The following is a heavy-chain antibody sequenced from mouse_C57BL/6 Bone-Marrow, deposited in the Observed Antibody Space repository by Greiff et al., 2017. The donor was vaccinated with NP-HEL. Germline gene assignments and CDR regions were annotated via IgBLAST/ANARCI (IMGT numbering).Heavy chain of an antibody. V-gene: IGHV1-54*01. CDR3: ARGGYLAWFAY. CDR1: GYAFTNYL. D-gene: IGHD2-2*01. Sequence: VQLQQSGAELVRPGTSVKVSCKASGYAFTNYLIEWVKQRPGQGLEWIGVINPGSGGTNYNEKFKGKATLTADKSSSTAYMQLSSLTSEDSAVYFCARGGYLAWFAYWGQGTLVTVSA. J-gene: IGHJ3*01. CDR2: INPGSGGT.